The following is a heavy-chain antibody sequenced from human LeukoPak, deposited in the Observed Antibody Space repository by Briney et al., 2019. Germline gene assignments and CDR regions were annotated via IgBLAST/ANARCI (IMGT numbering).Heavy chain of an antibody. Sequence: GGSLRLSCAASGFTFSSYGMHWVRQAPGKGLEWVAVIWYDGSNKYYADSVKGRFTISRDDSKNTLYLQMNSLKTEDTAVYYCTTTQRIAIYYYHVMDVWGQGTTVTVSS. CDR3: TTTQRIAIYYYHVMDV. CDR1: GFTFSSYG. CDR2: IWYDGSNK. D-gene: IGHD6-13*01. V-gene: IGHV3-33*01. J-gene: IGHJ6*02.